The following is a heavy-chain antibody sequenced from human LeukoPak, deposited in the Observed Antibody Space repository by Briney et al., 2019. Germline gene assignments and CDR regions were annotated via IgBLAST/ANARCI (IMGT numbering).Heavy chain of an antibody. CDR2: IRYDGGNK. V-gene: IGHV3-30*02. CDR1: GFTFGSYD. D-gene: IGHD6-19*01. J-gene: IGHJ4*02. Sequence: GGSLRLSCAASGFTFGSYDMHWVRQAPGKGLEWVAFIRYDGGNKYYADSVKGRFTISRDNSKNTLYLQMNSLRAEDTAVYYCAKGDRGGYSSVFDYWGQGTLVTVSS. CDR3: AKGDRGGYSSVFDY.